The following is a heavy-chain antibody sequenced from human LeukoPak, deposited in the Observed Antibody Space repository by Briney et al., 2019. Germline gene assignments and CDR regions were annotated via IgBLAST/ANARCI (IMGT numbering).Heavy chain of an antibody. J-gene: IGHJ4*02. CDR3: ARRPNDYSNYYSDY. CDR2: IYYSGST. V-gene: IGHV4-59*04. D-gene: IGHD4-11*01. CDR1: GGSISNYY. Sequence: SETLSLTCTVSGGSISNYYWTWIRQPPGKGLEWIGYIYYSGSTYYNPSLKSRVTISVDTSKNQFSLKLSSVTAADTGVYYCARRPNDYSNYYSDYWGQGTLVTVSS.